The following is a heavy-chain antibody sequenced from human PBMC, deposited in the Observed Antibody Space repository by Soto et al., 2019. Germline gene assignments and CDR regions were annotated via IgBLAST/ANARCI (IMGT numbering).Heavy chain of an antibody. CDR1: GFFFSTYG. V-gene: IGHV3-33*01. Sequence: GGSLRLSCAASGFFFSTYGMHWVRQAPGKGLEWVALIWSHGNAERYADSVRGRFTISRDNSKNTMYLQMNSLRAEDTAVYYCASEFDGSGRYFDYWGQGTPVTVSS. CDR2: IWSHGNAE. D-gene: IGHD2-2*03. J-gene: IGHJ4*02. CDR3: ASEFDGSGRYFDY.